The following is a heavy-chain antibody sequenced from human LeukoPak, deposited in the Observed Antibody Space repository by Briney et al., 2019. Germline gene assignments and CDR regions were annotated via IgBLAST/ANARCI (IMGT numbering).Heavy chain of an antibody. D-gene: IGHD1-26*01. Sequence: GGSLRLSCAASGSTFSDQYMDWVRQAPGKGLQWVGRTGNKASRYTTEYAASVKGRFTISRDDSKNSLYLQMNSLKTEDTALYYCTRGYSGRSAYAFDIWGQGTMVTVSS. J-gene: IGHJ3*02. V-gene: IGHV3-72*01. CDR1: GSTFSDQY. CDR3: TRGYSGRSAYAFDI. CDR2: TGNKASRYTT.